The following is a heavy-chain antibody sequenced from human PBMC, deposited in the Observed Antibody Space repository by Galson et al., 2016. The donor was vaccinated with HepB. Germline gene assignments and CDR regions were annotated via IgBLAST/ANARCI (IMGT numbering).Heavy chain of an antibody. CDR2: IKSKDAGGTT. CDR1: GFTFNNAW. D-gene: IGHD1-1*01. J-gene: IGHJ4*02. V-gene: IGHV3-15*01. CDR3: TTEGWSDAQFFDY. Sequence: SLRLSCAASGFTFNNAWMNWVRQAPGKGLEWVGRIKSKDAGGTTDSAAPVKGRFSVSRDDSENPLYLQMNRLKTEDTAVYYCTTEGWSDAQFFDYWGQGTLVTVSS.